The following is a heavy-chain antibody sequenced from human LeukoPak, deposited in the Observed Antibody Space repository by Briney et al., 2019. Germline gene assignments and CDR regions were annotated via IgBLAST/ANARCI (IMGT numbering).Heavy chain of an antibody. V-gene: IGHV3-30*03. J-gene: IGHJ4*02. CDR2: ISYDGSNK. CDR1: GFTFSSYG. Sequence: GRSLRLSCAASGFTFSSYGMHWVRQAPGKGLEWVAVISYDGSNKYYADSVKGRFAISRDNSKNTLYLQMNSLRAEDTAVYYCARELWDFDWLSQRPFDYWGQGTLVTVSS. D-gene: IGHD3-9*01. CDR3: ARELWDFDWLSQRPFDY.